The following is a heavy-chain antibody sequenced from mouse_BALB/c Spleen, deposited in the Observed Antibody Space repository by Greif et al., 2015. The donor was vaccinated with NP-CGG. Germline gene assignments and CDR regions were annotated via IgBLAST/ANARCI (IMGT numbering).Heavy chain of an antibody. V-gene: IGHV5-4*02. CDR1: GFTFSDYY. Sequence: EVQRVESGGGLVKPGGSLKLSCAASGFTFSDYYMYWVRQTPEKRLEWVATISDGGSYTYYPDSVKGRFTISRDNAKNNLYLQMSSLKSEDTAMYYCARDGSLGGDKYYFDYWGQGTTLTVSS. J-gene: IGHJ2*01. D-gene: IGHD2-13*01. CDR2: ISDGGSYT. CDR3: ARDGSLGGDKYYFDY.